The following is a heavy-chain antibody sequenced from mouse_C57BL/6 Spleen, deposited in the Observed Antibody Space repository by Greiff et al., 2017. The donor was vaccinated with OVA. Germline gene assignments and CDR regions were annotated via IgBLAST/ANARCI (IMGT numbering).Heavy chain of an antibody. Sequence: VKLMESGAELAKPGASVKLSCKASGYTFTSYWMHWVKQRPGQGLEWIGYINPSSGYTKYNQKFKDKATLTADKSSSTAYMQLSSLTYEDSAVYYCARWATVVGYYFDYWGQGTTLTVAS. V-gene: IGHV1-7*01. CDR1: GYTFTSYW. J-gene: IGHJ2*01. CDR2: INPSSGYT. CDR3: ARWATVVGYYFDY. D-gene: IGHD1-1*01.